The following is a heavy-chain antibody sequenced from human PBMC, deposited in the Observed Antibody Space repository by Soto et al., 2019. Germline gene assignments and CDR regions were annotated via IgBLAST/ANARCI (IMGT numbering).Heavy chain of an antibody. V-gene: IGHV4-30-4*01. CDR3: AREIIPTYYYDSSAYYWFDP. CDR1: GGSISSGDYY. CDR2: IYYSGST. J-gene: IGHJ5*02. D-gene: IGHD3-22*01. Sequence: SETLSLTCTVSGGSISSGDYYWSWIRQPPGKGLEWIGYIYYSGSTYYNPSLKSRVTISVDTSKNQFSLKLSSVTAADTAVYYCAREIIPTYYYDSSAYYWFDPWGQGTLVTVSS.